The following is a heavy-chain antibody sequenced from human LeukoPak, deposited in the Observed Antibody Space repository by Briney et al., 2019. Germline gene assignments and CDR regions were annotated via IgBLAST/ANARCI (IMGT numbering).Heavy chain of an antibody. J-gene: IGHJ4*02. CDR1: GFTFSSYS. CDR2: IGVSHGSI. V-gene: IGHV3-48*04. CDR3: VRGGSAPDY. D-gene: IGHD5-12*01. Sequence: GGSLRLSCAASGFTFSSYSMNWVRQAPGKGLEWVSYIGVSHGSIYYADSVKGRFTISRDNAKNSLYLQMNSLRAEDTAVYFCVRGGSAPDYWGQGTLVTVSS.